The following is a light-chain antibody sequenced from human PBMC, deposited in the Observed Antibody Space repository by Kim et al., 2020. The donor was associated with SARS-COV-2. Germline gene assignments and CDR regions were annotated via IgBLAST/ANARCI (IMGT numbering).Light chain of an antibody. CDR1: QSVGSY. J-gene: IGKJ4*01. V-gene: IGKV3-11*01. CDR3: QQRSSWPRIT. CDR2: DAS. Sequence: SPGERATLSCKASQSVGSYLAWYQQKPGQAPRLLIYDASNRATGIPARFSGSGSGTDFTLTISSLEPEDFAVYHCQQRSSWPRITFGGGTKVDIK.